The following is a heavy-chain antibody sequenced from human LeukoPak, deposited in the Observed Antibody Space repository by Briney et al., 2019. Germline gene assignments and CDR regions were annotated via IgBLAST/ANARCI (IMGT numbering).Heavy chain of an antibody. D-gene: IGHD6-6*01. CDR3: AKDLHSSSTFDY. CDR1: GFTFSSYA. CDR2: ISGSGGST. J-gene: IGHJ4*02. V-gene: IGHV3-23*01. Sequence: GGSLRLSCAASGFTFSSYAMSWVRQAPGKGLEWVSAISGSGGSTYYADSVKGRFTISRDNSKNTLYLQMNSLRAEDTAVYCCAKDLHSSSTFDYWGQGTLVTVSS.